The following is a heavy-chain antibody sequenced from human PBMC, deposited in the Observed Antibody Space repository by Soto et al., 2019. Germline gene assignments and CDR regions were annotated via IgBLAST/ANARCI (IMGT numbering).Heavy chain of an antibody. J-gene: IGHJ3*02. D-gene: IGHD3-22*01. CDR3: ASSYYDSSGYPSLGAFDI. Sequence: QVQLVQSGAEVKKPGSSVKVSCKASGGTFSSYAISWVRQAPGQGLEWMGGIIPIFGTANYAQKFQGRVTITADESTSTAYMELSSLRSEDTVVYYCASSYYDSSGYPSLGAFDIWGQGTMVTVSS. V-gene: IGHV1-69*01. CDR1: GGTFSSYA. CDR2: IIPIFGTA.